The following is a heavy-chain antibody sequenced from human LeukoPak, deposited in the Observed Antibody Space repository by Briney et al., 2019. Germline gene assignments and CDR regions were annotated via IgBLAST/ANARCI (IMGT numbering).Heavy chain of an antibody. J-gene: IGHJ4*02. CDR3: AKAGVHLEWFRNDY. CDR2: ISGSGGST. CDR1: GFTVSSYA. Sequence: PGGSLRLSCAASGFTVSSYAMSWVRQAPGKGLEWVSAISGSGGSTYYADSVKGRFTISRDNSKNTLYLQMNSLRAEDTAVYYCAKAGVHLEWFRNDYWGQGTLVAVSS. V-gene: IGHV3-23*01. D-gene: IGHD3-3*01.